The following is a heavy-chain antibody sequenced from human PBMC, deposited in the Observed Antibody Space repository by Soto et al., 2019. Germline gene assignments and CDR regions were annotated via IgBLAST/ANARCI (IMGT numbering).Heavy chain of an antibody. CDR2: IYSGGST. D-gene: IGHD6-6*01. CDR1: GFTVSSNY. CDR3: ARDNPEYSSSFWFDP. V-gene: IGHV3-53*02. J-gene: IGHJ5*02. Sequence: EVQLVETGGGLIQPGGSPRLSCAASGFTVSSNYMSWVRQAPGKGLEWVSVIYSGGSTYYADSVKGRFTISRDNSKNTLYLQMNSLRAEDTAVYYCARDNPEYSSSFWFDPWGQGTLVTVSS.